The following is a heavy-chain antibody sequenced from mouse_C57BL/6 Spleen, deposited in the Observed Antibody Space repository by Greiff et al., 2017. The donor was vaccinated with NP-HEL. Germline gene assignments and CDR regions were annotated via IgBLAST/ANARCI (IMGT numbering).Heavy chain of an antibody. J-gene: IGHJ2*01. D-gene: IGHD2-4*01. Sequence: QVQLQQSGPELVKPGASVKISCKASGYSFTSYYIHWVKQRPGQGLEWIGWIYPGSGNTKYNEKFKGKATLTADTSSSTAYMQLSSLTSEDSAVYDGAREGYDYDEGGYFDYWGQGTTLTVSS. V-gene: IGHV1-66*01. CDR3: AREGYDYDEGGYFDY. CDR2: IYPGSGNT. CDR1: GYSFTSYY.